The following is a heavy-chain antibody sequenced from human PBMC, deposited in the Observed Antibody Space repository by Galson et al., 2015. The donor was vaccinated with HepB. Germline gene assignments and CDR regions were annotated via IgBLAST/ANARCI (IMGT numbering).Heavy chain of an antibody. CDR1: GFTFSSYG. Sequence: SLRLSCAASGFTFSSYGMHWVRQAPGKGLEWVAVISYDGSNKYYADSVKGRFTISRDNSKNTLYLQMNSLRAEDTAVYYCAKDLLRLDYWGQGTLVTVSS. J-gene: IGHJ4*02. D-gene: IGHD2/OR15-2a*01. CDR3: AKDLLRLDY. V-gene: IGHV3-30*18. CDR2: ISYDGSNK.